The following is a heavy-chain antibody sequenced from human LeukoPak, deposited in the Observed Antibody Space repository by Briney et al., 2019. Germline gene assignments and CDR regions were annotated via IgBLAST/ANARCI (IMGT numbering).Heavy chain of an antibody. CDR1: GYTFTGYY. D-gene: IGHD6-19*01. V-gene: IGHV1-2*06. J-gene: IGHJ4*02. CDR2: INPNSGGS. CDR3: ARDDSSGWYGY. Sequence: ASVKVSCKASGYTFTGYYMHWVRQAPGQGLEWMGRINPNSGGSNYAQNFQGRVTMIRDTSISTAYMELSRLRSDDTAVYYCARDDSSGWYGYWGQGTLVTVSS.